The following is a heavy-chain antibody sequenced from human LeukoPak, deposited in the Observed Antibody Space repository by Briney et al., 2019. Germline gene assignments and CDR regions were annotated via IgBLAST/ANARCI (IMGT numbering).Heavy chain of an antibody. CDR1: GYTFTSYG. CDR3: ARDRSANRYCSSTSCYQDDAFDI. Sequence: GASVKVSCKASGYTFTSYGISWVRQAPGQGLEWMGWISAYNGNTHYAQKLQGRVTMTTDTSTSTAYMELRSLRSDDTAVYYCARDRSANRYCSSTSCYQDDAFDIWGQGTMVTVSS. V-gene: IGHV1-18*01. D-gene: IGHD2-2*01. J-gene: IGHJ3*02. CDR2: ISAYNGNT.